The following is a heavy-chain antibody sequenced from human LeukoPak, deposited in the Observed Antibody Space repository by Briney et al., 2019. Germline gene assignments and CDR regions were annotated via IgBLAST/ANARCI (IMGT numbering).Heavy chain of an antibody. Sequence: ASVKVSCKASGGTFSRYAISWVRQAPGQGLEWMGGIIPIFGTANYAQKFQGRVTITADESTSTAYMELSSLRSEDTAVYYCASMAPLCSGGSCPHGNWFDPWGQGTLVTVSS. J-gene: IGHJ5*02. V-gene: IGHV1-69*13. CDR1: GGTFSRYA. CDR2: IIPIFGTA. D-gene: IGHD2-15*01. CDR3: ASMAPLCSGGSCPHGNWFDP.